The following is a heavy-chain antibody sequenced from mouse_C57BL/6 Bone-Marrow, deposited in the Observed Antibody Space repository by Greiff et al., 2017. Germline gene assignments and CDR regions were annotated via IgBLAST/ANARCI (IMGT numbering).Heavy chain of an antibody. D-gene: IGHD2-3*01. CDR1: GYTFPSYW. CDR3: AGEADGYLYWYFDV. J-gene: IGHJ1*03. V-gene: IGHV1-69*01. CDR2: INPNNSYT. Sequence: QVQLQQSGAELVMPGASVKLSCKASGYTFPSYWMHWVKQRPGKGLEWIGEINPNNSYTNYNQKFKGKATLTVAQSSSTAYKKLSRLTSEDSAVYYCAGEADGYLYWYFDVWGTGTTVTVSS.